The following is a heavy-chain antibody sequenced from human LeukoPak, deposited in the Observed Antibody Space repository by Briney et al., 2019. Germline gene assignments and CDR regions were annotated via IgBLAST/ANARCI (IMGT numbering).Heavy chain of an antibody. D-gene: IGHD2-15*01. J-gene: IGHJ6*04. CDR1: GFTFDDYA. CDR2: ISWNSGSI. V-gene: IGHV3-9*01. CDR3: ANVWGVVVAARF. Sequence: PGGSLRLSCAASGFTFDDYAMHWVRQAPGKGLEWVSGISWNSGSIGYADSVKGRFTISRDNAKNSLYLQMNSLRAEDTAVYYCANVWGVVVAARFWGKGTTVTISS.